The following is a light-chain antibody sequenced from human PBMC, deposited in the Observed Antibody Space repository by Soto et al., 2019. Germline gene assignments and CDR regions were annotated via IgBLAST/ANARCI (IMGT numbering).Light chain of an antibody. CDR3: SSYTSDNRDYV. CDR1: SSDVGAYTS. V-gene: IGLV2-14*01. CDR2: EVS. J-gene: IGLJ1*01. Sequence: QSVLTQPASVSGSPGQSITISCTGSSSDVGAYTSVSWYRQHPGKAPKLMIYEVSNRPSGVSRRFSGSKSGNTASLTISGLRAEDEAHYYCSSYTSDNRDYVFGTGTKVTVL.